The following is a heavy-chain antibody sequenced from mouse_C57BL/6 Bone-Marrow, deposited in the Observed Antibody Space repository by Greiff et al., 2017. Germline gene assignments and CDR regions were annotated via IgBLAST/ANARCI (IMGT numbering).Heavy chain of an antibody. V-gene: IGHV5-6*01. CDR1: GFTFSSYG. Sequence: EVKVVESGGDLVKPGGSLKLSCAASGFTFSSYGMSWVRQTPDKRLEWVATISSGGSYTYYPDSVKGRFTISRDNAKNTLYLQMSSLKSEDTAMYYCAREPTIVTTVFYLYFDVWGTGTTVTVSS. CDR2: ISSGGSYT. CDR3: AREPTIVTTVFYLYFDV. J-gene: IGHJ1*03. D-gene: IGHD2-5*01.